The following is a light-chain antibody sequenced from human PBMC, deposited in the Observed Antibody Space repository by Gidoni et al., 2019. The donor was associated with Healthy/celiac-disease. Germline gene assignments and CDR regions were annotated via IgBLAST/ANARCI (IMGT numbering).Light chain of an antibody. CDR1: QSVSSN. CDR3: QQYNNWPPLT. Sequence: QSVSSNLAWYQQKPGQAPRLLIYGASTRATGIPARFSGSGSGTEFTLTISSLQSEDFAVYYCQQYNNWPPLTFXGXTKVEVK. CDR2: GAS. V-gene: IGKV3D-15*01. J-gene: IGKJ4*01.